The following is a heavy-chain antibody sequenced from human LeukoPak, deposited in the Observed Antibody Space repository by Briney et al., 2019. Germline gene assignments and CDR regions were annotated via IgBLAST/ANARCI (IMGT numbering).Heavy chain of an antibody. CDR3: ARVGSYTWYYYFDY. Sequence: SETLSLTCTVSGGSISGYYWSWIRQPPGKGLEWIGYISDSGSSNYNPSLKSRVTISVDTSKNQFSLKLSSVTAADTAVYYCARVGSYTWYYYFDYWGQGTLVTVSS. J-gene: IGHJ4*02. CDR1: GGSISGYY. V-gene: IGHV4-59*01. D-gene: IGHD2-15*01. CDR2: ISDSGSS.